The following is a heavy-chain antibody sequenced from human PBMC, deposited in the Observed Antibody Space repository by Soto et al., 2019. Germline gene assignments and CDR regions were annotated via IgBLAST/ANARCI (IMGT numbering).Heavy chain of an antibody. CDR3: ARAMGTDGWSNHPFDI. J-gene: IGHJ3*02. CDR2: IKHDGSEK. D-gene: IGHD6-19*01. CDR1: EFTFSRYW. V-gene: IGHV3-7*04. Sequence: GGSLRLSCAASEFTFSRYWMDWVRQAPRKGLEWVATIKHDGSEKYYVDSVKGRFIISRDNAKNSVPLQMNGLRVEDTAVYFCARAMGTDGWSNHPFDIWGQGTMVTVSS.